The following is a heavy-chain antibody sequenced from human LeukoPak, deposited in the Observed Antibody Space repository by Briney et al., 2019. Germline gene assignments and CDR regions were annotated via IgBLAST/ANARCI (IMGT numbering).Heavy chain of an antibody. J-gene: IGHJ4*02. Sequence: GGSLRLSCAASGFTFSSYAMNWVRQAPGKGLEWVSGISNSGGSTYYADSVKGRFTISRDNSKSTLYLQMSSLRAEDTAVYYCAKETSSSFDYWGQGTLVTVSS. CDR1: GFTFSSYA. CDR3: AKETSSSFDY. CDR2: ISNSGGST. V-gene: IGHV3-23*01. D-gene: IGHD6-6*01.